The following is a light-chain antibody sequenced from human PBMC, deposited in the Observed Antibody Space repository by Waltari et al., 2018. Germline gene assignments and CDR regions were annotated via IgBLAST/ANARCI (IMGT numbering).Light chain of an antibody. Sequence: IVLTQSPGTLSLSQGERATLSCRASQSVSSSYLGWYQQKPGQAPRLLIYGASSRATGIPDRFSGSGSGTDFTLTISRLEPEDFAVYYCQQYGSSPETFGQGTKVEIK. CDR1: QSVSSSY. CDR2: GAS. V-gene: IGKV3-20*01. CDR3: QQYGSSPET. J-gene: IGKJ1*01.